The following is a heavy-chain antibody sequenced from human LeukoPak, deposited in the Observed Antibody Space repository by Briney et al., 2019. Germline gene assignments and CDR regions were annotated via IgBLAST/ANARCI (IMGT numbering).Heavy chain of an antibody. V-gene: IGHV3-30*01. Sequence: PGGSLRLSCAASGFTFSSYAMHWVRQAPGKGLEWVAVISYDGSNKYYADSVKGRFTISRDNSKNTLYLQMNSLRAEDTAVYYCARDRGYSGIHGDYWGQGTLVTVSS. J-gene: IGHJ4*02. CDR3: ARDRGYSGIHGDY. D-gene: IGHD1-26*01. CDR2: ISYDGSNK. CDR1: GFTFSSYA.